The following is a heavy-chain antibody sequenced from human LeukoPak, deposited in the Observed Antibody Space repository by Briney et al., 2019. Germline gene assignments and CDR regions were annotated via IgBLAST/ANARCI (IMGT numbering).Heavy chain of an antibody. J-gene: IGHJ4*02. CDR2: ISYDGSNK. Sequence: GGSLRLSCAASGFTFSSYAMHWVRQAPGKGLEWVAVISYDGSNKYYVDSVKGRFTVSRDNSKNILYLQMNSLRAEDTAVYYCAKDTLYYDSSGENDYWGQGTLVTVSS. D-gene: IGHD3-22*01. CDR3: AKDTLYYDSSGENDY. CDR1: GFTFSSYA. V-gene: IGHV3-30*18.